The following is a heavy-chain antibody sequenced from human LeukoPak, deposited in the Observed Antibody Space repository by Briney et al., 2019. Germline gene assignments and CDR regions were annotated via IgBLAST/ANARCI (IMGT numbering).Heavy chain of an antibody. J-gene: IGHJ4*02. V-gene: IGHV4-39*07. CDR3: ARKRRGSGSYFDY. CDR1: GGSISSSSYY. D-gene: IGHD1-26*01. CDR2: IYYSGST. Sequence: SETLSLTCTVSGGSISSSSYYWGWIRQPPGKGLEWIGSIYYSGSTYYNPFLKSRVTISVDTSKNQFSLKLSSVTAADTAVYYCARKRRGSGSYFDYWGQGTLVTVSS.